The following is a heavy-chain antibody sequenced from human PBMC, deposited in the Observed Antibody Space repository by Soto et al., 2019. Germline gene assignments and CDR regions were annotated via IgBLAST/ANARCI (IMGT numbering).Heavy chain of an antibody. CDR1: GGSISSSSYY. CDR2: IYYSGST. D-gene: IGHD1-26*01. J-gene: IGHJ5*02. V-gene: IGHV4-39*07. Sequence: SETLSLTCTVSGGSISSSSYYWGWIRQPPGKGLEWIGSIYYSGSTYYNPSLKSRVTISVDTSKNQFSLKLSSVTAADTAVYYCAREETEVGATRYNWFDPWGQGTLVTVSS. CDR3: AREETEVGATRYNWFDP.